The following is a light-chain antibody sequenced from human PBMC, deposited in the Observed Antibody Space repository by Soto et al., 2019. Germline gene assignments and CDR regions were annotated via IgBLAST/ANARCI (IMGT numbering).Light chain of an antibody. V-gene: IGLV3-21*02. Sequence: SYELTQPPSVSVAPGQTATITCGGTNIGSKSVHWYQQKPGQAPVLVVYDESDRPSGIPERFSGSTSGNTATLTISRVEAGDEADYYCQVWDSSRDHVVFGGGTKLTVL. CDR2: DES. CDR1: NIGSKS. CDR3: QVWDSSRDHVV. J-gene: IGLJ2*01.